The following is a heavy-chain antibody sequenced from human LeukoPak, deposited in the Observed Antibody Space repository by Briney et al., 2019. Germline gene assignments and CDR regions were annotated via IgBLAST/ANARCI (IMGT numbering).Heavy chain of an antibody. CDR1: GGSISSYY. J-gene: IGHJ3*02. D-gene: IGHD2-15*01. V-gene: IGHV4-59*01. Sequence: SETLSLTCTVSGGSISSYYWSWIRQPPGKGLEWIGYIYYSGSTNYNPSLKSRVTISVDTSKNQFPLKLSSVTAADTAVYYCARGGASKGIVVVVAATSGAFDIWGQGTMVTVSS. CDR2: IYYSGST. CDR3: ARGGASKGIVVVVAATSGAFDI.